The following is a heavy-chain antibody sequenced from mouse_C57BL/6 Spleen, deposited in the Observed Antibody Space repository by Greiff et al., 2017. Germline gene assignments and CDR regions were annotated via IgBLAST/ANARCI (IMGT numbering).Heavy chain of an antibody. J-gene: IGHJ1*03. V-gene: IGHV5-12*01. CDR3: ARQPGGYFDV. CDR2: ISNGGGST. CDR1: GFTFSDYY. Sequence: EVKLMESGGGLVQPGGSLKLSCAASGFTFSDYYMYWVRQTPEKRLEWVAYISNGGGSTYYPDTVKGRFTISRDNAKNTLYLQMSRLKSEDTAMYYCARQPGGYFDVWGTGTTVTVSS.